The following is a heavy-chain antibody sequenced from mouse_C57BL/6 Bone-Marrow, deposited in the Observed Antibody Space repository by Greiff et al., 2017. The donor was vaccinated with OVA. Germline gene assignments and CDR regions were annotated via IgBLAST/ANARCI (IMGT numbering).Heavy chain of an antibody. CDR3: ARVTAQAPMDY. CDR2: IDPSDSYT. CDR1: GYTFTSYW. J-gene: IGHJ4*01. V-gene: IGHV1-69*01. D-gene: IGHD3-2*02. Sequence: QVQLQQPGAELVMPGASVKLSCKASGYTFTSYWVHWVKQRPGQGLEWIGEIDPSDSYTNYNQKFKGKSTLTVDKSSSTAYMQLSSLTSEDSAVYYCARVTAQAPMDYWGQGTSVTVSS.